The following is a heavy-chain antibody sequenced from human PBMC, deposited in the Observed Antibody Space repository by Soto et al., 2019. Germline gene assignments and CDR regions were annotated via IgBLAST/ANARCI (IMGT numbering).Heavy chain of an antibody. V-gene: IGHV4-61*01. CDR2: VYYTGST. D-gene: IGHD1-26*01. CDR3: ARDTREHSSSGGLDV. Sequence: QVQLQESGPGLVKPSETLSLTCTVSGGSVSSGSYYWSWIRQPPGKGLEWIAYVYYTGSTNYKPSLHSRVTISADTGKNEFSLKLRSVTAADTAVYYCARDTREHSSSGGLDVWGQGSTVTVSS. J-gene: IGHJ6*02. CDR1: GGSVSSGSYY.